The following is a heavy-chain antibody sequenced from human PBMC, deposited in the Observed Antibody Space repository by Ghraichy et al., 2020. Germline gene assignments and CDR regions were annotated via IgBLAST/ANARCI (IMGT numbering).Heavy chain of an antibody. CDR1: GLTFSSYW. J-gene: IGHJ4*02. CDR3: ARAKFDVWGSHPLGY. Sequence: GGSLRLSCVASGLTFSSYWMSWVRQGPGKGLEWVANIKVDGTEKNYVDSVKGRFTISRDNAKNSLYLQMNSLRVEDTAVYYCARAKFDVWGSHPLGYWGRGILVTVSP. CDR2: IKVDGTEK. D-gene: IGHD3-16*01. V-gene: IGHV3-7*01.